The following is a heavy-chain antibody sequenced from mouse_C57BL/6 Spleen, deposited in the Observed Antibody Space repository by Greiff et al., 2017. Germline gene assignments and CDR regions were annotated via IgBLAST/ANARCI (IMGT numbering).Heavy chain of an antibody. D-gene: IGHD5-5*01. Sequence: EVKLQESGPGLVKPSQSLSLTCSVTGYSITSGYYWNWIRQFPGNKLEWMGYISYDGSNNYNPSLKNRISITRDTSKNQFFLKLNSVTTEDTATYYCARGRDYLFDYWGQGTTLTVSS. CDR1: GYSITSGYY. CDR3: ARGRDYLFDY. J-gene: IGHJ2*01. CDR2: ISYDGSN. V-gene: IGHV3-6*01.